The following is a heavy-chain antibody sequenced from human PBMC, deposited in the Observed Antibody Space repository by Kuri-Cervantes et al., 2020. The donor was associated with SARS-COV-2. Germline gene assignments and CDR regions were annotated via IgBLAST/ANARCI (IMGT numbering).Heavy chain of an antibody. CDR3: ARHYGDYSEVDH. CDR1: GFTFSSYG. Sequence: LSLTCAASGFTFSSYGMHWVRQAPGKGLEWVAFIRYDGSNKYYADSVKGRFTISRDNSKNTLYLQMNSLRAEDTAVYYCARHYGDYSEVDHWGQGTLVAVSS. J-gene: IGHJ4*02. V-gene: IGHV3-33*08. CDR2: IRYDGSNK. D-gene: IGHD4-17*01.